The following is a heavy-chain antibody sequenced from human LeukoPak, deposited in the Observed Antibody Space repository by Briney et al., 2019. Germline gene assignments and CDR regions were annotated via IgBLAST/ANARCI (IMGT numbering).Heavy chain of an antibody. CDR3: ARAIAKYFQH. Sequence: PGRSLRLSCAASGFTFNTYAMHWVRRAPGKALEWVAVIWYDANHKYYADSVKGRFTISRDNSKNTLYLQMDSLRAEDTAVYYCARAIAKYFQHWGQGTLVTVSS. CDR1: GFTFNTYA. J-gene: IGHJ1*01. CDR2: IWYDANHK. V-gene: IGHV3-33*01.